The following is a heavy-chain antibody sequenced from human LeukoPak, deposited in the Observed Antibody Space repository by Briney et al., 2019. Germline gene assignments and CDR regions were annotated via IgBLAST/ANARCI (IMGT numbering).Heavy chain of an antibody. CDR1: GYRFTSYW. D-gene: IGHD2-2*01. CDR2: IYPGDSDT. J-gene: IGHJ5*02. V-gene: IGHV5-51*01. Sequence: GESLQISFKGSGYRFTSYWIGWVRQMPGKGLEWMGIIYPGDSDTRYSPSFQGQVTISADKSISTAYLQWSSLKASDTAMYYCARGYCSSTGCFRGYNWFDPWGQGTLVTVSS. CDR3: ARGYCSSTGCFRGYNWFDP.